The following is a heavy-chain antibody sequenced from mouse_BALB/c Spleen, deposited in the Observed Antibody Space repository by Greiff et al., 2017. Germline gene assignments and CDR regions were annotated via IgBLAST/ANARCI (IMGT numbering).Heavy chain of an antibody. CDR1: GYTFTSYW. J-gene: IGHJ3*01. Sequence: QVQLKQPGAELVRPGASVKLSCKASGYTFTSYWINWVKQRPGQGLEWIGNIYPSDSYTNYNQKFKDKATLTVDKSSSTAYMQLSSPTSEDSAVYYCTTGTGFAYWGQGTLVTVSA. CDR2: IYPSDSYT. V-gene: IGHV1-69*02. D-gene: IGHD4-1*01. CDR3: TTGTGFAY.